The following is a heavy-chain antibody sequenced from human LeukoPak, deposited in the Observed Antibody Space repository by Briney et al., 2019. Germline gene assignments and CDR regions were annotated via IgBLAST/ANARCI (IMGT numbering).Heavy chain of an antibody. CDR1: GLTFSDYY. J-gene: IGHJ4*02. V-gene: IGHV3-11*04. CDR2: ICRSGTTI. Sequence: GGSLRLSCAASGLTFSDYYISSIREVPGRGLGRGSYICRSGTTIHYADSAKGGFTILSDNAQQSMYLQMNSLRAEDTAVYYCARSGKIYFDWLLDYWGQGTLVTVSS. D-gene: IGHD3-9*01. CDR3: ARSGKIYFDWLLDY.